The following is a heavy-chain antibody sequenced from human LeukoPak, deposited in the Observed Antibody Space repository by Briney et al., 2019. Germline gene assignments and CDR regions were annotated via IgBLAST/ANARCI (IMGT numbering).Heavy chain of an antibody. D-gene: IGHD3-10*01. CDR2: DYYSGSA. V-gene: IGHV4-39*07. Sequence: SETLSLTCTVSGGSISGGSYYWGWIRQSPGKGLEWIGSDYYSGSAYYNPSLKSRVTISVDKSKNQFSLKLSSVTAADTAVYYCARSITMVRGVPDYWGQGTLVTVSS. CDR3: ARSITMVRGVPDY. J-gene: IGHJ4*02. CDR1: GGSISGGSYY.